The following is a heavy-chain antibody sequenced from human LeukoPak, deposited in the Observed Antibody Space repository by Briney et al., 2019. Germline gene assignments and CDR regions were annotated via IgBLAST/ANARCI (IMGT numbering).Heavy chain of an antibody. V-gene: IGHV1-69*06. Sequence: SVQVSRKASGGTFSSYAISWVRQAPGQGLEWMGGIIPIFGTAHYAQKFQGRVTNTADKSTSTAYMELSSLRSEDTAVYYCARDGRYCSGGSCYWPRRVNWFDPWGQGTLVTVSS. D-gene: IGHD2-15*01. J-gene: IGHJ5*02. CDR1: GGTFSSYA. CDR2: IIPIFGTA. CDR3: ARDGRYCSGGSCYWPRRVNWFDP.